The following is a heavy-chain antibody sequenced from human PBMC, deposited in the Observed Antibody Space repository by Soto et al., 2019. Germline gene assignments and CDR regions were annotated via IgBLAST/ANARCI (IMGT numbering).Heavy chain of an antibody. CDR3: ARGGEGDYDAYYYYGMDV. CDR2: IIPIFSTA. V-gene: IGHV1-69*13. CDR1: GGTFSSYA. J-gene: IGHJ6*04. Sequence: ASVKVSCKASGGTFSSYAISWVRQAPGQGLEWMGGIIPIFSTANYAQKFQGRVTITADESTSTAYMELSSLRSEDTAVYYCARGGEGDYDAYYYYGMDVWGKGTTVTVSS. D-gene: IGHD4-17*01.